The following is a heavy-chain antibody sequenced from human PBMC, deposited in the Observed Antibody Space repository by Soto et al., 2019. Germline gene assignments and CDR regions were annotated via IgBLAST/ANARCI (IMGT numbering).Heavy chain of an antibody. D-gene: IGHD3-9*01. CDR3: ARAPWYDILTGPTTDR. Sequence: QVQLVQSGAEVKKPGASVKISCTASGYIFTNYGVHWVRQAPGQSLEWMGCVNAGTGNTKYSQKFQGRVTMTRDTSANIVYMDLRSVRSEDTAVYYCARAPWYDILTGPTTDRWGQGTLVTVSS. CDR2: VNAGTGNT. V-gene: IGHV1-3*01. CDR1: GYIFTNYG. J-gene: IGHJ5*02.